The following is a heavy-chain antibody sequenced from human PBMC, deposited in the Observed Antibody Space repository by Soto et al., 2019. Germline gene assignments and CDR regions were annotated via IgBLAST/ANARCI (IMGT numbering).Heavy chain of an antibody. Sequence: QVQLVESGGGVVQPGKSLRLSCAASGFTLSRHGMHWVRQAPGKGLEWVAVISYDGSNKFYADSVKGRFTISRDNSKNTLYLKMDSLRAEDTAVYYCAKDPEPKGWHGGYFQHWGQGTLVTVSS. CDR1: GFTLSRHG. D-gene: IGHD3-16*01. CDR2: ISYDGSNK. CDR3: AKDPEPKGWHGGYFQH. V-gene: IGHV3-30*18. J-gene: IGHJ1*01.